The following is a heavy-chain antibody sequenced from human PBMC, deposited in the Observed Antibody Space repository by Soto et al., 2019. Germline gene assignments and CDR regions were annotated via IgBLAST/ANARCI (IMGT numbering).Heavy chain of an antibody. CDR3: ARGGGVATMVDAFDI. CDR1: GGSISSYY. D-gene: IGHD5-12*01. V-gene: IGHV4-59*01. J-gene: IGHJ3*02. CDR2: IYYTGTT. Sequence: PSETLSLTCTVSGGSISSYYWSWIRQPPGKGLEWIGYIYYTGTTNYNPSLKSRVTISVDTSKNRFSLKLSSVTAADTAVYYCARGGGVATMVDAFDIWGQGTMVTVSS.